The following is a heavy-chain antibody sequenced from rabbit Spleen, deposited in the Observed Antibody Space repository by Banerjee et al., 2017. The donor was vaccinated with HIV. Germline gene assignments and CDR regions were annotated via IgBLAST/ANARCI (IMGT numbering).Heavy chain of an antibody. CDR1: GFSFSSNDW. CDR3: VREERYAGYAGTGYGNL. D-gene: IGHD8-1*01. CDR2: IYTGTGALT. V-gene: IGHV1S45*01. Sequence: LEESGGGLVQPEGSLTLTCTASGFSFSSNDWICWVRQAPGKGLEWIACIYTGTGALTYYASWAKGRFTISNVSSTTVTLQMTTLTAADTATYFCVREERYAGYAGTGYGNLWGPGTLVTVS. J-gene: IGHJ4*01.